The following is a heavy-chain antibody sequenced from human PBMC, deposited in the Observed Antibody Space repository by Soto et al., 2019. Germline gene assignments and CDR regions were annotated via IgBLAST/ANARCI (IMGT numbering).Heavy chain of an antibody. CDR1: GFTFSSYA. V-gene: IGHV3-23*01. D-gene: IGHD1-1*01. CDR2: ISGSGGST. CDR3: AKERRKLEPRADNWFDP. J-gene: IGHJ5*02. Sequence: GGSLRLSCAASGFTFSSYAMSWVRQAPGKGLEWVSAISGSGGSTYYADSVKGRFTISRDNSKNTLYLQMTSLRAEDTAVYYCAKERRKLEPRADNWFDPWGQGTLVTVSS.